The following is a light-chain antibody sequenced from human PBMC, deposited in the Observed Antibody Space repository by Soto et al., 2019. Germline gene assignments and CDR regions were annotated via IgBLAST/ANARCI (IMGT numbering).Light chain of an antibody. J-gene: IGKJ4*01. CDR3: QQYSSYPLT. V-gene: IGKV1-5*01. Sequence: DIQMTQSPSTLSASVADRVTIACRASQAISGYLAWYQRKPGKAPKLLIYDAANLQTGVSSRFSGSGSGTEFTLTINSLQPDDFATYYCQQYSSYPLTFGGGTKVVIK. CDR2: DAA. CDR1: QAISGY.